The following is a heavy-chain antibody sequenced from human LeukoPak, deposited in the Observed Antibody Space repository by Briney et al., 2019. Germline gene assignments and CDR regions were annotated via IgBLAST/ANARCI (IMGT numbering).Heavy chain of an antibody. CDR2: ITKGGATV. Sequence: GGSLRLSRALSGFPLSNYEMKWVRLTPGKGLEWISYITKGGATVLYAESVKGRFTISRDNANSSLYLQMNSLRAEDTAVYFCATLSVSLTRRFDLWGQGTLVTVSS. CDR3: ATLSVSLTRRFDL. V-gene: IGHV3-48*03. D-gene: IGHD3-3*01. J-gene: IGHJ5*02. CDR1: GFPLSNYE.